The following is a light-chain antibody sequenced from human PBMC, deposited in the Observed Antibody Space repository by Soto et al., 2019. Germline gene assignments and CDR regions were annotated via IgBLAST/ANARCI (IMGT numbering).Light chain of an antibody. CDR2: GNS. V-gene: IGLV1-40*01. CDR3: QSYDSSLSGSGV. CDR1: SSNVGAGYD. J-gene: IGLJ1*01. Sequence: QSVLTQPPSVSGAPGQRVTISCTGSSSNVGAGYDVHWYQQLPGTAPKLLIYGNSNRPSGVPDRFSGSKSGTSASLAITGLQAEDEAYYYCQSYDSSLSGSGVFGTGTQVTVL.